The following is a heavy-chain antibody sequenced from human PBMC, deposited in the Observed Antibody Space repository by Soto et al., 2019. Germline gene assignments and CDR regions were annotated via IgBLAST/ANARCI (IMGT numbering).Heavy chain of an antibody. D-gene: IGHD3-3*01. Sequence: QVQLQESGPGLVKPSETLSLTCTVSGGSIRSYYWSWVRQSPGKGLEWIGYIYYSGSTNYNPSLQSRVTMLVDTSKNQISLKLSSVTAADTAVYYCAREWELPLHVFDIWGQGTMVTVSS. CDR3: AREWELPLHVFDI. V-gene: IGHV4-59*01. CDR2: IYYSGST. J-gene: IGHJ3*02. CDR1: GGSIRSYY.